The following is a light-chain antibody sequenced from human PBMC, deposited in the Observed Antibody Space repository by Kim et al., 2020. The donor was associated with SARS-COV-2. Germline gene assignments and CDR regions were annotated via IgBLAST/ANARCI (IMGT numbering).Light chain of an antibody. V-gene: IGLV1-40*01. CDR1: SSKIGAGYD. J-gene: IGLJ3*02. CDR3: QSYDSSLSV. Sequence: PGQRVTISCNGSSSKIGAGYDVHWYQQLPGAAPKLLIYGNSKRPSGVPDRFSGSKSGTAASLAITGLQAEDEADYYCQSYDSSLSVFGGGTKLTVL. CDR2: GNS.